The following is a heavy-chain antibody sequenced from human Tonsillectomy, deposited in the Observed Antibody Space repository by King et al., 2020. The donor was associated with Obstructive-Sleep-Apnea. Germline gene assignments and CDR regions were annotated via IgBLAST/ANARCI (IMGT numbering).Heavy chain of an antibody. D-gene: IGHD4-17*01. CDR1: GFSFSDHY. V-gene: IGHV3-72*01. J-gene: IGHJ4*02. Sequence: VQLVESGGDSVQPGGSLRLSCAASGFSFSDHYMDWVRQAPGKGLEWVGRIRNKVNSYTTEYAASVKGRFTLSRDDSKNSLYLQMNGLKTEDTAVYYCARVRLAYGDFADFWGQGTLVTVSS. CDR2: IRNKVNSYTT. CDR3: ARVRLAYGDFADF.